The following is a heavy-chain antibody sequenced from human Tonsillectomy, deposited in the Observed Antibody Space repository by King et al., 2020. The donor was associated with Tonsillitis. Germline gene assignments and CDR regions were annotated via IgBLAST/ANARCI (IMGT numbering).Heavy chain of an antibody. CDR1: GFTISSYW. Sequence: VQLVESGGGLVQRGGSLRLSCAASGFTISSYWMTWVRQAPGKGLEWVANINQDGSEKFYVDSVKGRFTISRDNGKNSLYLQMNGLRDEDTAVYYCAREYCSGVTCYSGAFDIWGQGKMLTVSS. D-gene: IGHD2-15*01. CDR2: INQDGSEK. CDR3: AREYCSGVTCYSGAFDI. V-gene: IGHV3-7*01. J-gene: IGHJ3*02.